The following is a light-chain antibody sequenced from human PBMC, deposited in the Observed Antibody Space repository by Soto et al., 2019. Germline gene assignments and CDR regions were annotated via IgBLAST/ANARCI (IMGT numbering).Light chain of an antibody. Sequence: SYELTQPPSVSVSPGQTASITCSGDALAKQYAYWYQQKAGHAPISVIYKDTERPSGIPERFSGSSSGTTVTLTISGVPEEDEADYYCQSADISGPYVFGIGTKLTVL. CDR2: KDT. CDR3: QSADISGPYV. V-gene: IGLV3-25*03. CDR1: ALAKQY. J-gene: IGLJ1*01.